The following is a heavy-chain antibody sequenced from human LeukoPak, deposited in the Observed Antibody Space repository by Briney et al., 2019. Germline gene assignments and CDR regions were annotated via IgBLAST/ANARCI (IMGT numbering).Heavy chain of an antibody. CDR2: IYYSGST. Sequence: ASETLSLTCTVSGGSISSSSYYWGWIRQPPGKGLEWIASIYYSGSTYYNPSLKSRVTISVDTSRNQFSLKLNSATAADTAVYYCVGHLPYSNYCNYWGQGTLVTVSS. V-gene: IGHV4-39*01. J-gene: IGHJ4*02. CDR3: VGHLPYSNYCNY. CDR1: GGSISSSSYY. D-gene: IGHD4-11*01.